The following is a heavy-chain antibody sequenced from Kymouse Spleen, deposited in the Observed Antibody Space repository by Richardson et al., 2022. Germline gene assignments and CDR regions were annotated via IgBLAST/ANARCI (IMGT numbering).Heavy chain of an antibody. J-gene: IGHJ6*02. V-gene: IGHV3-9*01. CDR3: AKDKVSYSSGYYYYGMDV. CDR1: GFTFDDYA. CDR2: ISWNSGSI. D-gene: IGHD6-19*01. Sequence: EVQLVESGGGLVQPGRSLRLSCAASGFTFDDYAMHWVRQAPGKGLEWVSGISWNSGSIGYADSVKGRFTISRDNAKNSLYLQMNSLRAEDTALYYCAKDKVSYSSGYYYYGMDVWGQGTTVTVSS.